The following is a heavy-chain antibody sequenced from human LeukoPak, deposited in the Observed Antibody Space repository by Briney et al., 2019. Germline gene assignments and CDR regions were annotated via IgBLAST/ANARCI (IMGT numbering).Heavy chain of an antibody. CDR3: ARSDGYGLVGI. J-gene: IGHJ3*02. V-gene: IGHV4-38-2*02. CDR1: GYSISSAYY. D-gene: IGHD3-10*01. CDR2: MYHSGST. Sequence: SETLSLTCSVSGYSISSAYYWGWIRQPPGKGLEWIGTMYHSGSTNYNPSLKSRVTISVDTPKNHFSLTLSSVTAADTAVYYCARSDGYGLVGIWGQGTMVTVSS.